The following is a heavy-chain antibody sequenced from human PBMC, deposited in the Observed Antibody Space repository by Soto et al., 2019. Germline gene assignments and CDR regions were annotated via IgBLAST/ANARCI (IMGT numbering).Heavy chain of an antibody. CDR2: ISYDGSNK. CDR3: ARDSGRFDYDFWSGYYPSLYGMDV. V-gene: IGHV3-30-3*01. J-gene: IGHJ6*02. Sequence: GGSLRLSCAASGFTFSSYAMHWVRQAPGKGLEWVAVISYDGSNKYYADSVKGRFTISRDNSKNTLYLQMNSLRAEDTAVYYCARDSGRFDYDFWSGYYPSLYGMDVWGQGTTVTVSS. CDR1: GFTFSSYA. D-gene: IGHD3-3*01.